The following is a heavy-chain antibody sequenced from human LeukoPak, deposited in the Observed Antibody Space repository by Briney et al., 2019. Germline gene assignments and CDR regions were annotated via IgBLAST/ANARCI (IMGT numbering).Heavy chain of an antibody. J-gene: IGHJ6*03. D-gene: IGHD3-10*01. Sequence: SETLSLTCTVSGGSISSYYWSWIRQPPGKGLEWIGYIYYSGSTNYNPSLKSRVTISVDTSKNQFSLKLSSVTAADTAVYYCAGLRSNYFYYYMDVWGKGTTVTVSS. V-gene: IGHV4-59*01. CDR3: AGLRSNYFYYYMDV. CDR2: IYYSGST. CDR1: GGSISSYY.